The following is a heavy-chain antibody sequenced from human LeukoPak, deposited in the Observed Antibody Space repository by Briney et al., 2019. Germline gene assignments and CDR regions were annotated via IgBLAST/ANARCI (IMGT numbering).Heavy chain of an antibody. CDR3: ARDPYNYNDGRGNWFDP. V-gene: IGHV1-2*02. D-gene: IGHD1-1*01. J-gene: IGHJ5*02. CDR2: INPNSGGT. Sequence: ASVKVSCKASGYTFTGYYVHWVRQAPGQGLEWMGWINPNSGGTNYAQKFQGRVTMTRDTSINTAYMELSRLTSDDTAVYYCARDPYNYNDGRGNWFDPWGQGTLVTVSS. CDR1: GYTFTGYY.